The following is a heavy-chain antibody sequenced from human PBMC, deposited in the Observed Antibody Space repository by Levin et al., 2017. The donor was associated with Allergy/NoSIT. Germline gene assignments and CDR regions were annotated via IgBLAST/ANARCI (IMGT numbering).Heavy chain of an antibody. V-gene: IGHV3-15*01. CDR1: GFDFSKAW. CDR2: IKRIPDIRET. D-gene: IGHD6-13*01. CDR3: TTELRGAAAQAAGAFDI. J-gene: IGHJ3*02. Sequence: GGSLRLSCAASGFDFSKAWMIWVRQAPGKGLEWVGRIKRIPDIRETDYAAPVKGRFTISRDDSKNTLYLQMNSLKTEDTAVYYCTTELRGAAAQAAGAFDIWGQGTMVTVSS.